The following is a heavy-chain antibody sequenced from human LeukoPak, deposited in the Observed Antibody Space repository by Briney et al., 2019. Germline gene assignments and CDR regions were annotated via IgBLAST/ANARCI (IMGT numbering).Heavy chain of an antibody. J-gene: IGHJ3*02. V-gene: IGHV4-38-2*01. D-gene: IGHD2-15*01. CDR2: IYHSAST. Sequence: PSETLSLTCAVSGYSISSGYYWGWIRQPPGKGLKWIGSIYHSASTYYTPSLKSRVTISVDTSKNQFSLKLSSVTAADTAVYYCARHDCGGSCYFAFDIWGQGTMVTVSS. CDR3: ARHDCGGSCYFAFDI. CDR1: GYSISSGYY.